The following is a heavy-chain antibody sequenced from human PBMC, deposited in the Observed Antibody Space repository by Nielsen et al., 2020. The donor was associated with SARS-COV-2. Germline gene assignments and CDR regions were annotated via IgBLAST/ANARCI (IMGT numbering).Heavy chain of an antibody. D-gene: IGHD3-3*01. CDR1: GFTFSSYS. Sequence: GGSLRLSCAASGFTFSSYSMNWVRQAPGKGLEWVSSISSSSSYIYYADSVKGRFTISRDNAKNSLYLQMNSLRAEDTAVYYCARTFWSGLSYYYYGMDVWGQGTTVTVSS. V-gene: IGHV3-21*01. CDR2: ISSSSSYI. J-gene: IGHJ6*02. CDR3: ARTFWSGLSYYYYGMDV.